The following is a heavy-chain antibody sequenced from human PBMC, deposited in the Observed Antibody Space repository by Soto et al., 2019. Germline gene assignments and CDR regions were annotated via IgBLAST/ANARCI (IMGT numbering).Heavy chain of an antibody. CDR2: ISGSGGST. J-gene: IGHJ6*03. CDR1: GFTFSSYA. V-gene: IGHV3-23*01. D-gene: IGHD2-2*01. CDR3: AKDGEDIVVVPAARSYYYYYMDV. Sequence: GGSLRLSCAASGFTFSSYAMSWVRQAPGKGLEWVSAISGSGGSTYYADSVKGRFTISRDNSKNTLYLQMNSLRAEETAVYYCAKDGEDIVVVPAARSYYYYYMDVWGKGTTVTVSS.